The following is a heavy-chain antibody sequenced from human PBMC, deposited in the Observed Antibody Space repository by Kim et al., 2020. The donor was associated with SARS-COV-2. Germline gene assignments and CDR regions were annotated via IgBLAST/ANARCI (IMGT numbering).Heavy chain of an antibody. V-gene: IGHV3-33*01. D-gene: IGHD3-3*02. CDR3: ARDRLAIFGDSFDI. Sequence: GGSLRLSCAASGFTFNNYGMHWVRQAPGKGLEWVAVIWRDGNNKYYADSVKGRFTISRDRSKNTMYLQLNSLRVEDTAVYYCARDRLAIFGDSFDIWGQG. J-gene: IGHJ3*02. CDR1: GFTFNNYG. CDR2: IWRDGNNK.